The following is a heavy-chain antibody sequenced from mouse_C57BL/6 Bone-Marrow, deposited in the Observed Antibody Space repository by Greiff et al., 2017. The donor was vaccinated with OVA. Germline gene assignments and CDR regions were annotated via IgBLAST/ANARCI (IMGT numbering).Heavy chain of an antibody. CDR2: FYPGSGSI. CDR3: ARHEHYYGNWKYFDV. D-gene: IGHD2-1*01. V-gene: IGHV1-62-2*01. CDR1: GYTFTEYT. Sequence: VQVVESGAELVKPGASVKLSCKASGYTFTEYTIHWVKQRSGQGLEWIGWFYPGSGSIKYNEKFKDKATLTADKSSSTVYMELSRLTSEDSAVYFCARHEHYYGNWKYFDVWGTGTTVTVSS. J-gene: IGHJ1*03.